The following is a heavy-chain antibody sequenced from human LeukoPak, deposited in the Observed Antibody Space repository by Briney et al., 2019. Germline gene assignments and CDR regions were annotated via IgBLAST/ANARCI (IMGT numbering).Heavy chain of an antibody. CDR3: TRDATYYLRYGYFDY. J-gene: IGHJ4*02. V-gene: IGHV3-21*01. CDR1: GFTFSSYG. Sequence: GGSLRLSCAASGFTFSSYGMHWVRQAPGKGLEWVSSINNVASHIYYAGSVRGRFTISRDNAKNSVYLQMNGLRAEDTAVYYCTRDATYYLRYGYFDYWGQGTLVTVSS. CDR2: INNVASHI. D-gene: IGHD2/OR15-2a*01.